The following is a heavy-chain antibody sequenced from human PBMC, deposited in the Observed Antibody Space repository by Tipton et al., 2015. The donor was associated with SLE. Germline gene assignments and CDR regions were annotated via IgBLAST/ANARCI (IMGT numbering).Heavy chain of an antibody. J-gene: IGHJ6*03. D-gene: IGHD5-12*01. CDR3: ARALRGYSGYGPSYYYYFMDV. CDR2: INPDSGGA. Sequence: QVQLVQSGAEVKKPGSSVKVSCKASGGPLSTFTVNWVRQAPGQGLEWMGLINPDSGGAEYAQRFQGRVTMTRDTSFSTAYMEVTSLISDDTAVYYCARALRGYSGYGPSYYYYFMDVWGRGTTVTVPS. CDR1: GGPLSTFT. V-gene: IGHV1-2*06.